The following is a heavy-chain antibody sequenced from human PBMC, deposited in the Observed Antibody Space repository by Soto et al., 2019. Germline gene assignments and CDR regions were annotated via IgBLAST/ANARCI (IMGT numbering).Heavy chain of an antibody. CDR1: GFTFSSYW. D-gene: IGHD2-2*01. V-gene: IGHV3-7*01. Sequence: PGGSLRLSCAASGFTFSSYWMSWVRQAPGKGLEWVANIKQDGSEKYYVDSVKGRFTISRDNAKNSLYLQMNSLRAEDTAVYYCARPGTYCSSTSCYVGDAFDIWGQGTMVTVSS. CDR3: ARPGTYCSSTSCYVGDAFDI. CDR2: IKQDGSEK. J-gene: IGHJ3*02.